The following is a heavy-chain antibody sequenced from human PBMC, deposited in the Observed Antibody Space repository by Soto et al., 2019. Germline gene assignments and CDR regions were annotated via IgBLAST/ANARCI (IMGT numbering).Heavy chain of an antibody. J-gene: IGHJ4*02. Sequence: EAQLLESGGGLVQPGGSLRLSCAASGFNFRAHGMVWVRQAPGKGPEWLAIISDIGASTYYADSVKGRVTISRDNSRNTLFLQMNNMRPEDTAVYYCARAGQRYDFDCWGQGTLVTVSA. CDR3: ARAGQRYDFDC. CDR2: ISDIGAST. CDR1: GFNFRAHG. D-gene: IGHD3-16*01. V-gene: IGHV3-23*01.